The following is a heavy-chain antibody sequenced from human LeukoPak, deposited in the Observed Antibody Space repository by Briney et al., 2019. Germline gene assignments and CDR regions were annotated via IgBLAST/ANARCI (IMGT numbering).Heavy chain of an antibody. CDR3: ARSGSSGWYLDFDY. CDR2: IYHSGYT. Sequence: PSETLSLTCTVSGGSISSGYYWGWIRQSPGKGLEWIGSIYHSGYTYYNPSLKSRVTISVDTSKNQFSLKLSSVTAADTAVYYCARSGSSGWYLDFDYWGQGTLVTVSS. J-gene: IGHJ4*02. V-gene: IGHV4-38-2*02. D-gene: IGHD6-19*01. CDR1: GGSISSGYY.